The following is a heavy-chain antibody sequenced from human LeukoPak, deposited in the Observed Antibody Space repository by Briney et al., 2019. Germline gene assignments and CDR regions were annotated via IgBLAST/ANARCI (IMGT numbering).Heavy chain of an antibody. Sequence: PGGSLRLSCAASGFTFSTSYMNWVRQAPGKGLEWVSSISSSSSYIYYADSVKGRFTISRDNAKNSLYLQMNSLRAEDTAVYYSARDAVAASFDYWGQGTLVTVSS. CDR2: ISSSSSYI. V-gene: IGHV3-21*01. D-gene: IGHD6-19*01. CDR1: GFTFSTSY. J-gene: IGHJ4*02. CDR3: ARDAVAASFDY.